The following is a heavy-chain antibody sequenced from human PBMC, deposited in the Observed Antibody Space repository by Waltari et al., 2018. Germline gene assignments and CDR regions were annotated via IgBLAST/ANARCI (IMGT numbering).Heavy chain of an antibody. J-gene: IGHJ4*02. CDR2: ISSNGGTT. Sequence: EVQLVESGGGLVQPGGSLRLSCSPSGFTFSTYPMHWVRQAPGKGLEYVSAISSNGGTTDYADSVKGRFTISRDNSKNTLYLQMSSLRVEDTAVYYCVRRITAALFDYWGQGTLVTVSS. D-gene: IGHD6-13*01. CDR3: VRRITAALFDY. CDR1: GFTFSTYP. V-gene: IGHV3-64D*06.